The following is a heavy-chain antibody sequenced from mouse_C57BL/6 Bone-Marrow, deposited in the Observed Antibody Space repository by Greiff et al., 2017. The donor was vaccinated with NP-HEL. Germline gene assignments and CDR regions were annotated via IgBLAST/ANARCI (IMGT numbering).Heavy chain of an antibody. J-gene: IGHJ4*01. CDR2: IDPSDSYT. V-gene: IGHV1-50*01. Sequence: QQPGQGLEWIGEIDPSDSYTNYNQKFKGKATLTVDTSSSTAYMQLSSLTSEDSAVYYCARRYYDAMDYWGQGTSVTVSS. D-gene: IGHD1-1*01. CDR3: ARRYYDAMDY.